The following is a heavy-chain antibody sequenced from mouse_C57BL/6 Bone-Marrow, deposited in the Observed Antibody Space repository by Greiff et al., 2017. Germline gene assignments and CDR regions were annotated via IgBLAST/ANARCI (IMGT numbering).Heavy chain of an antibody. CDR1: GYSFTDYH. J-gene: IGHJ2*01. D-gene: IGHD2-10*01. Sequence: VQLQQSGPELVKPGASVKISCKASGYSFTDYHMNWVKQSNGKSLEWIGIINPDYGDTNYNQKFKGKATLTVDQSSSTAYMQLNRLTSEDSAVXYCARGRTYYDYFDYWGQGTTLTVAS. CDR2: INPDYGDT. V-gene: IGHV1-39*01. CDR3: ARGRTYYDYFDY.